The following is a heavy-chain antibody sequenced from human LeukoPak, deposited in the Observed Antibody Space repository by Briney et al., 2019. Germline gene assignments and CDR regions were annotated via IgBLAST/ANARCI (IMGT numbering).Heavy chain of an antibody. CDR3: ARGFHSSGWYSMYYYYGMDV. CDR1: GLTFSSYA. D-gene: IGHD6-19*01. V-gene: IGHV3-30-3*01. CDR2: ISYDGSNK. Sequence: QPGRSLRLSCAASGLTFSSYAMHWVRQAPGKGLEWVAVISYDGSNKYYADSVKGRFTISRDNSKNTLYLQMNSLRAEDTAVYYCARGFHSSGWYSMYYYYGMDVWGQGTTVTVSS. J-gene: IGHJ6*02.